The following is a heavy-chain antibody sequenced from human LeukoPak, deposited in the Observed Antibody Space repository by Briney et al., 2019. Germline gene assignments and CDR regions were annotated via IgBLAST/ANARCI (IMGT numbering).Heavy chain of an antibody. J-gene: IGHJ4*02. CDR2: FDPENAEI. Sequence: ASVKVSCKLSGSSVHELPIQWVGQAGTKGLDWMAGFDPENAEIVYAQKFQGRVTMTDDTSTDTASLELTTLPSDDTALYYCATRGSDFWSGFDHWGQGTQVTVSS. V-gene: IGHV1-24*01. CDR1: GSSVHELP. D-gene: IGHD3-3*01. CDR3: ATRGSDFWSGFDH.